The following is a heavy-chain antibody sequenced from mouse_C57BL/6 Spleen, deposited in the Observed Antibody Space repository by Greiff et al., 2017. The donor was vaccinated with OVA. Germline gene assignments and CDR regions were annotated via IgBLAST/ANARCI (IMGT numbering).Heavy chain of an antibody. V-gene: IGHV1-82*01. CDR1: GYAFSSSW. CDR2: IYPGDGDT. J-gene: IGHJ4*01. CDR3: ASEDGNYFYYAMDY. Sequence: VKLMESGPELVKPGASVKISCKASGYAFSSSWMNWVKQRPGKGLEWIGRIYPGDGDTNYNGKFKGKATLTADKSSSTAYMQLSSLTSEDSAVYFCASEDGNYFYYAMDYWGQGTSVTVSS. D-gene: IGHD2-1*01.